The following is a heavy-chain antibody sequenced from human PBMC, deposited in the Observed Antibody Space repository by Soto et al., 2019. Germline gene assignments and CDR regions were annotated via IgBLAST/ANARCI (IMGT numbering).Heavy chain of an antibody. CDR3: ARLLPDAFDI. Sequence: EMQLVESGGGLVQHGGSLRLSCAASGFTVSSNYMSWVRQAPGKGLEWVSVIYSGGSTYYADSVKGRFTISRDNSKNTLYLQMNSLRAEDTAVYYCARLLPDAFDIWGQGTMVTVSS. D-gene: IGHD2-15*01. CDR2: IYSGGST. CDR1: GFTVSSNY. V-gene: IGHV3-66*04. J-gene: IGHJ3*02.